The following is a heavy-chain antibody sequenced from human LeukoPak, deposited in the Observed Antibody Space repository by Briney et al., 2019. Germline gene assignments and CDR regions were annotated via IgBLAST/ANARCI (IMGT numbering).Heavy chain of an antibody. CDR1: GFSFRVYG. CDR3: ARVPGGLEWADFDY. Sequence: PGGSLRLSCAASGFSFRVYGMNWVRQAPGQGLEWVSSISSSSSDISYADSVKGRFTISRDNAKNSLYLQMNSLRAEDTAVYYCARVPGGLEWADFDYWGQGTLVTVSS. CDR2: ISSSSSDI. V-gene: IGHV3-21*01. J-gene: IGHJ4*02. D-gene: IGHD3-3*01.